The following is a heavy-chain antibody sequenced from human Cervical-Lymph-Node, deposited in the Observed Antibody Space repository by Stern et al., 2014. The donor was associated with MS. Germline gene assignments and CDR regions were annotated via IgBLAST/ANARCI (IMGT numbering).Heavy chain of an antibody. CDR3: ARFFWSGYTYFDP. V-gene: IGHV4-31*03. Sequence: QLQLQESGPGLVKPSQTLSLTCTVSGDSINSGGYHWSWIRQHPGKGLEWIGYVYYSGTTSYNPSLESRVTISVDTSKNQFSLKLSSVTDADTAVYYCARFFWSGYTYFDPWGRGTLVTVSS. CDR1: GDSINSGGYH. D-gene: IGHD3-3*01. CDR2: VYYSGTT. J-gene: IGHJ5*02.